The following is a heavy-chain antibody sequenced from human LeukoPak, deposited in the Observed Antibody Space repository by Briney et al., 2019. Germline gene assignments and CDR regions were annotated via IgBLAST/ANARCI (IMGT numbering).Heavy chain of an antibody. D-gene: IGHD6-19*01. CDR2: ISSSSSYI. CDR1: GFRFSSHW. V-gene: IGHV3-21*01. Sequence: PGGSLRLSCAASGFRFSSHWMSWVRQAPGKGLEWVSSISSSSSYIYYADSVKGRFTISRDNAKNSLYLQMNSLRVEDTAVYYCARAGLAVAGTRMKHETPNMDVWGKGTTVTVSS. CDR3: ARAGLAVAGTRMKHETPNMDV. J-gene: IGHJ6*03.